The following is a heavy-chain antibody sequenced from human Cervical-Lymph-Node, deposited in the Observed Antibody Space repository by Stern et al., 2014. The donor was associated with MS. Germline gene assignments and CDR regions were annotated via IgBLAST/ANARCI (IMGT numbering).Heavy chain of an antibody. CDR2: ISYDGTNE. V-gene: IGHV3-30*18. D-gene: IGHD2-21*01. Sequence: VQLVESGGGVVQPGKSLRLSCAAAGFSFSSHVMYWVRQAPGKGLEWVAGISYDGTNEYYADPVKGRFTISRDNSKNTLLLQMNSLRAEDTAVYYCAKEGAVLVKSYGLDVWGQGTTVTVS. CDR3: AKEGAVLVKSYGLDV. J-gene: IGHJ6*02. CDR1: GFSFSSHV.